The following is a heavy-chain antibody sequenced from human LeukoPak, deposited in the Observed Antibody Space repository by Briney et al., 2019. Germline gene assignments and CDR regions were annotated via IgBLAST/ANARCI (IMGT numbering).Heavy chain of an antibody. J-gene: IGHJ4*02. Sequence: GGSLRLSCAVSGFTVSSNYMSWVRQAPGKGLEWVSIIYSGGSTYYADSVKGRFTISRDNSKNTLYFQINSLRAEDTAVYYCARDDGIGGPFDYWGQGTLVTVSS. CDR1: GFTVSSNY. CDR3: ARDDGIGGPFDY. D-gene: IGHD4-23*01. V-gene: IGHV3-53*01. CDR2: IYSGGST.